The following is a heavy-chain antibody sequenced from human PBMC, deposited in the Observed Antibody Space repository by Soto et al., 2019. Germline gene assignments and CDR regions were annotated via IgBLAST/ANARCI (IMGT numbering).Heavy chain of an antibody. CDR1: GGSISSGDYY. Sequence: PSETLSLTCTVSGGSISSGDYYWSWIRQPPGKGLEWIGYIYYSGSTYYNPSLKSRVTISVDTSKNQFSLKLSSVTAADTAVYYCARAPRYYDYVWGSYRPPWYFDYWGQGTLVTVSS. V-gene: IGHV4-30-4*01. CDR2: IYYSGST. J-gene: IGHJ4*02. CDR3: ARAPRYYDYVWGSYRPPWYFDY. D-gene: IGHD3-16*02.